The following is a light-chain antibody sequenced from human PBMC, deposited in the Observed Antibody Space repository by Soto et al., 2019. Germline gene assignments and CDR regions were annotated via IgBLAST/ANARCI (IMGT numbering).Light chain of an antibody. CDR3: QQYNSWPRAT. Sequence: EIVLTQSPGTLSMSQGERATLSCRPSQDFSCNCLAWYQQKPGQVLRCLIYGASNTVNGIPIMFSGSGSGTDFTLTISRLESEDSAIYYCQQYNSWPRATFGAGTKVDMK. CDR1: QDFSCNC. CDR2: GAS. J-gene: IGKJ4*01. V-gene: IGKV3-20*01.